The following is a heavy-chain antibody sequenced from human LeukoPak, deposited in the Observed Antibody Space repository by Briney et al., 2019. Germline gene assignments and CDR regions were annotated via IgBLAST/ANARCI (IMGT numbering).Heavy chain of an antibody. CDR3: ARGQKRSTYYDFWSGYYPPLYFDY. D-gene: IGHD3-3*01. V-gene: IGHV1-8*01. CDR1: GYTFTSYD. CDR2: MNPNSGNT. Sequence: ASVKVSCKASGYTFTSYDINWVRQATGQGVEWMGWMNPNSGNTVYAQKYQGRVPMTRNTSISTAYMELSSLRSEDTAVYYCARGQKRSTYYDFWSGYYPPLYFDYWGQGTLVTVSS. J-gene: IGHJ4*02.